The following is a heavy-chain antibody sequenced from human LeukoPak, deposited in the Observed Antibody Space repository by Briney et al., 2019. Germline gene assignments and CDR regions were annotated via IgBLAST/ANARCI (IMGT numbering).Heavy chain of an antibody. CDR2: ISGSGGST. D-gene: IGHD5-18*01. CDR3: ARSWIQLWLLGY. Sequence: GGSLRLSCAASRFTFSSYAMSWVRQAPGKGLEWVSAISGSGGSTYYADSVKGRFTISRDNSKNTLYLQMNSLRAEDTAVYYCARSWIQLWLLGYWGQGTLVTVSS. V-gene: IGHV3-23*01. CDR1: RFTFSSYA. J-gene: IGHJ4*02.